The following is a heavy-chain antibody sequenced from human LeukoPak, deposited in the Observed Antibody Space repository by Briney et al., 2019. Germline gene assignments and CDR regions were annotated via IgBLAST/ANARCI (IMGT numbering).Heavy chain of an antibody. D-gene: IGHD3-10*01. CDR1: GGSISSSNW. Sequence: PSETLSLTCAVSGGSISSSNWWSWVRQPSGKGLEWIGEIYHSGRTNYNPSLKSRVTISVDKSKNQFSLKLSSVTAADTAVYYCAREEGKTFGELLSNWFDPWGQGTLVTVSS. J-gene: IGHJ5*02. V-gene: IGHV4-4*02. CDR2: IYHSGRT. CDR3: AREEGKTFGELLSNWFDP.